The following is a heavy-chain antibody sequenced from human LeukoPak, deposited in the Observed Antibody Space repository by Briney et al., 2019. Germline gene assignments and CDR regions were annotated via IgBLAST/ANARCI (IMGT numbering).Heavy chain of an antibody. CDR2: ISSSSSYI. CDR3: ARDYYGSGSFDY. CDR1: GFTFSSYA. V-gene: IGHV3-21*01. J-gene: IGHJ4*02. Sequence: PGGSLRLSCAASGFTFSSYAMSWVRQAPGKGLEWVPSISSSSSYIYYADSVKGRFTISRDNAKNSLYLQMNSLRAEDTAVYYCARDYYGSGSFDYWGQGTLVTVSS. D-gene: IGHD3-10*01.